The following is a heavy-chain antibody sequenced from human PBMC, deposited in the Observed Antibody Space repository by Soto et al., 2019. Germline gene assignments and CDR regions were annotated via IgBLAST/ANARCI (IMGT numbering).Heavy chain of an antibody. D-gene: IGHD5-12*01. J-gene: IGHJ4*02. CDR1: GFTFSSYA. V-gene: IGHV3-64*01. Sequence: EVQLVESGGGLVQPGGSLRLSCAASGFTFSSYAMHWVRQAPGKGLEYVSVINSNGGSTYYANSVKGRFTISRDNSKPTLYLQMGSLRAEDMAVYYCARTSGYAFDYWGRGTRVTVSS. CDR3: ARTSGYAFDY. CDR2: INSNGGST.